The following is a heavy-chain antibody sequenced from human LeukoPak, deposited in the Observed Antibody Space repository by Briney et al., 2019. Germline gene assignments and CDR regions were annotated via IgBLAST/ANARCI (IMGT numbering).Heavy chain of an antibody. Sequence: GGSLRLSCAASGFTFSRHYMVWVRQAPGKGLEWISQISSITSSIYYADSVKGRFTISRDNAKNSLYLQMNSLRAKDTATYYCARVIVGAGSAFDYWGQGTQVTVSS. J-gene: IGHJ4*02. CDR3: ARVIVGAGSAFDY. V-gene: IGHV3-48*01. D-gene: IGHD1-26*01. CDR1: GFTFSRHY. CDR2: ISSITSSI.